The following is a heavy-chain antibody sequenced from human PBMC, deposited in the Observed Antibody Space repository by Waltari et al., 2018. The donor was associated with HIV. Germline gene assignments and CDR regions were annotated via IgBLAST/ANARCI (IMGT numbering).Heavy chain of an antibody. J-gene: IGHJ4*02. D-gene: IGHD6-13*01. CDR3: ARRQQLTD. CDR1: GFTFSSSW. V-gene: IGHV3-7*01. Sequence: EVRLVESGGGLVQPGGSLRLSCAASGFTFSSSWMTWVLQAPGKGLEWVANIKEDGSEIHYVDSVKGRFTISRDNAKNSLYLQMNSLRAEDTAVYYCARRQQLTDWGQGTLVTVSS. CDR2: IKEDGSEI.